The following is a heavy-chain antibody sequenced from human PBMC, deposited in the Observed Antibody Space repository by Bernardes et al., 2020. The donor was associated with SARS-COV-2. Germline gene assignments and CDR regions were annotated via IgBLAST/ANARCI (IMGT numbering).Heavy chain of an antibody. CDR2: INSDGSST. D-gene: IGHD1-1*01. J-gene: IGHJ4*02. V-gene: IGHV3-74*01. Sequence: GSLRLSCAASGFTFSSYWMHWVRQAPGKGLQWVSRINSDGSSTSYADSVKGRFTISRDNAKNTLYLQMNSLRAEDTAMYYCARRADEPATGFFYWGQGTLATVSS. CDR1: GFTFSSYW. CDR3: ARRADEPATGFFY.